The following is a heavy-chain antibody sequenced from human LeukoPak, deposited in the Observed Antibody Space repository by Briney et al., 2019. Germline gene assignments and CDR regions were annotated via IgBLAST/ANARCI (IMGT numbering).Heavy chain of an antibody. D-gene: IGHD2-2*01. CDR3: ARDYDIGYCSSTSCYHFDY. CDR1: GFIFSSNS. Sequence: PGGSLRLSCAASGFIFSSNSMNWVRQAPGKGLEWVSYISSRSRTIYYADSVKGRFTISRDNAKNSMSLQMNSLRAEDTAVYYCARDYDIGYCSSTSCYHFDYWGQGTLVTVSS. J-gene: IGHJ4*02. V-gene: IGHV3-48*01. CDR2: ISSRSRTI.